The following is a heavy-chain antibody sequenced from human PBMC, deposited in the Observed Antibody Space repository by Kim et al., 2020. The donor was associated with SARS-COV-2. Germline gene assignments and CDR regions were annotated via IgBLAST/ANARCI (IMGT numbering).Heavy chain of an antibody. Sequence: ASVKVSCKASGYTFTSYAMNWVRQAPGQGLEWMGWINTNTGNPTYAQGFTGRFVFSLDTSVSTAYLQISSLKAEDTAVYYCARGYCSGGSCSEWFWFDPWGQGTLVTVSS. D-gene: IGHD2-15*01. CDR1: GYTFTSYA. J-gene: IGHJ5*02. CDR3: ARGYCSGGSCSEWFWFDP. CDR2: INTNTGNP. V-gene: IGHV7-4-1*02.